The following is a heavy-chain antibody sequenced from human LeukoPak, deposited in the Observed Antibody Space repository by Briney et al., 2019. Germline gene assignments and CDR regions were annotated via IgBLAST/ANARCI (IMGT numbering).Heavy chain of an antibody. CDR3: AKDRNSRNDYVWGSYRSPPSY. V-gene: IGHV3-23*01. Sequence: TGGSLRLSCAASGFTFSSYAMSWVRQAPGKGLEWVSAISGSGGSTYYADSVKGRFTISRDNSKNTLYLQLNSLRAEDTAVYYCAKDRNSRNDYVWGSYRSPPSYWGQGTLVTVSS. D-gene: IGHD3-16*02. CDR1: GFTFSSYA. J-gene: IGHJ4*02. CDR2: ISGSGGST.